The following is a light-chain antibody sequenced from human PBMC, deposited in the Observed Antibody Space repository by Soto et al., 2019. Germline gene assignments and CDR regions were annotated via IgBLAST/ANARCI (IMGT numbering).Light chain of an antibody. J-gene: IGKJ1*01. CDR2: GAS. Sequence: ETLITQSPGTLSVPPGERAIISCWASQTIRSNLAWYGQKPGQAPRLLIYGASCRATGIPESFCSSGAEAACTPPISRLEHEDVVVDYCRQFGTSPKTFGQGTKVDIK. V-gene: IGKV3-20*01. CDR1: QTIRSN. CDR3: RQFGTSPKT.